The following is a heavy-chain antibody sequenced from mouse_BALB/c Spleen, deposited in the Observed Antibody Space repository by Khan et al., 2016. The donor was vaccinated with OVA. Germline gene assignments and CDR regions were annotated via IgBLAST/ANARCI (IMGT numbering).Heavy chain of an antibody. V-gene: IGHV3-2*02. CDR3: ARDDSRYNYAMDY. J-gene: IGHJ4*01. D-gene: IGHD2-4*01. Sequence: QLQESGPGLVKPSQSLSLTCTVTGYSITSDYAWNWIRQFPGNKLEWMGYISYSGSTNYNPSLKSRISITRDTSKNQFFLQLNSVTTEDTATYYGARDDSRYNYAMDYWGQGTSVTVSS. CDR1: GYSITSDYA. CDR2: ISYSGST.